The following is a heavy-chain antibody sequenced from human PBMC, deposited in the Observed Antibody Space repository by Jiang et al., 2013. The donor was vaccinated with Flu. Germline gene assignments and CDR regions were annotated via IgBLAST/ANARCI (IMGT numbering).Heavy chain of an antibody. CDR3: AKHSVGSSRVHYNYYGMDV. J-gene: IGHJ6*02. V-gene: IGHV3-33*05. D-gene: IGHD2-15*01. Sequence: RSLRLSCAASGFTFSSYGMHWVRQAPGKGLEWVAVISHDGSNKLYADSVRGRFTISRDNSKNTLYLQMNSLRAEDTTVYYCAKHSVGSSRVHYNYYGMDVWGQGTTVTVSS. CDR1: GFTFSSYG. CDR2: ISHDGSNK.